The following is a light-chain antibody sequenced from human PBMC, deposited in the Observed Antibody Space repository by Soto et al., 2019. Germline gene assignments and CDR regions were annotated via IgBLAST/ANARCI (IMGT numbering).Light chain of an antibody. J-gene: IGKJ2*01. V-gene: IGKV3-20*01. CDR3: QQYGSSPAT. Sequence: EIVLTQSPGTLSLSPGERATLSCRASQSVYNTYLGWYQQKPGQAPRLLIYGASSRTTGTPDRFNGGGAGTEFTLTFSRREPEDFAVYYCQQYGSSPATFGQGTKVEF. CDR1: QSVYNTY. CDR2: GAS.